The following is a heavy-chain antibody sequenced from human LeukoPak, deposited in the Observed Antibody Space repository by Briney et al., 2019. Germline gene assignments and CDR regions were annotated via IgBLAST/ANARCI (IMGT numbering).Heavy chain of an antibody. D-gene: IGHD3-3*01. CDR3: ARDRPNYDFWSGSTGWDY. J-gene: IGHJ4*02. CDR1: GYTFTSYG. Sequence: ASVKVSCKASGYTFTSYGISWVRQAPGQGLEWMGWISAYNGNTNYAQKLQGRVTMTTDTSTSTAYMELRSLRSDDTAVYYCARDRPNYDFWSGSTGWDYWGQGTLVTVSS. CDR2: ISAYNGNT. V-gene: IGHV1-18*01.